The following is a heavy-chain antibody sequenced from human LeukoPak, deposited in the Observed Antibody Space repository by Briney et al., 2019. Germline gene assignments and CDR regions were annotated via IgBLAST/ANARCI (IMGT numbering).Heavy chain of an antibody. CDR1: GFTFSDYY. Sequence: GGSLRLSCAASGFTFSDYYMSWIRQAPGKGREWVSYISSSGSTIYYEDYVKGRFTISRDNAKNSLYLQMDRLRAEDTAVYYCAREGGGDGYNWGIAYWGQGTLVTVSS. V-gene: IGHV3-11*01. CDR3: AREGGGDGYNWGIAY. CDR2: ISSSGSTI. J-gene: IGHJ4*02. D-gene: IGHD5-24*01.